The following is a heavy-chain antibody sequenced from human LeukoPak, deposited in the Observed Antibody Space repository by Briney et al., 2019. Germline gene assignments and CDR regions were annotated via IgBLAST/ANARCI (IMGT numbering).Heavy chain of an antibody. Sequence: GESLKISCKGSGYSFTSYWISWVRQMPGKGLEWMGRIDRSDSYINYSPSFQGHVTISADKSISTAYLQWSSLKASDTAMYYCARGRSITIFGVVQSPSNWFDPWGQGTLVTVSS. D-gene: IGHD3-3*01. CDR1: GYSFTSYW. CDR3: ARGRSITIFGVVQSPSNWFDP. V-gene: IGHV5-10-1*01. J-gene: IGHJ5*02. CDR2: IDRSDSYI.